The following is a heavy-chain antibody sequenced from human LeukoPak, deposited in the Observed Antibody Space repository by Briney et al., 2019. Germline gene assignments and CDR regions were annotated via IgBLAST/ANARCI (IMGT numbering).Heavy chain of an antibody. V-gene: IGHV1-8*01. CDR1: GYSFTTDD. J-gene: IGHJ4*02. CDR2: INPGSGKT. CDR3: ARVFGQWLAVD. Sequence: GSSVKVSCKASGYSFTTDDINWVRQASGRGLEWMGFINPGSGKTGYPQKFQGRGTMTRDTSINTVYMELSSLRSEDTATYYCARVFGQWLAVDWGQGTPVIVSS. D-gene: IGHD6-19*01.